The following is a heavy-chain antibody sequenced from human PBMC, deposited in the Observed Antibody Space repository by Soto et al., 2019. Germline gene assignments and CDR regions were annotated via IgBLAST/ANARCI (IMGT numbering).Heavy chain of an antibody. CDR1: GYTFTSYG. Sequence: ASVKVSCKASGYTFTSYGISWVRQAPGQGLEWMGWISAYNGNTNYAQKLQGRVTMTTDTSTSTAYMELRSLRSDDTAVYYCARDLSADIVVVPAAMSGYYYYYYMDVWGKGTTVTVSS. J-gene: IGHJ6*03. CDR3: ARDLSADIVVVPAAMSGYYYYYYMDV. V-gene: IGHV1-18*01. D-gene: IGHD2-2*01. CDR2: ISAYNGNT.